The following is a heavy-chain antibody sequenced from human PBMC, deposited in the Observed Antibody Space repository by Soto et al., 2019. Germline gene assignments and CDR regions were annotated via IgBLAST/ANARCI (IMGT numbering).Heavy chain of an antibody. J-gene: IGHJ4*02. Sequence: GASVNVSCKASGGTFSSYTISWVRQAPGQGLEWMGRIIPILGIANYAQKFQGRVTITADKSTSTAYMELSSPRSEDTAVYYCAREKGVATMYHFDYWGQGTLVTVSS. CDR3: AREKGVATMYHFDY. CDR1: GGTFSSYT. V-gene: IGHV1-69*04. D-gene: IGHD5-12*01. CDR2: IIPILGIA.